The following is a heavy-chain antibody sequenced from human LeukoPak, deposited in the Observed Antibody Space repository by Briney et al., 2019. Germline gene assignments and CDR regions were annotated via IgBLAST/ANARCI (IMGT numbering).Heavy chain of an antibody. CDR1: GFTFSSYG. CDR2: ISYDGSNK. J-gene: IGHJ4*02. CDR3: AKGPRAVADLGIRLYYVEY. Sequence: GGSLRLSCAASGFTFSSYGMHWVRQAPGKGLEWVAVISYDGSNKYYADSVKGRFTISRDNHKNTLYLQMNSLRAEDTGVYYCAKGPRAVADLGIRLYYVEYWGQGPLVTVSS. D-gene: IGHD6-19*01. V-gene: IGHV3-30*18.